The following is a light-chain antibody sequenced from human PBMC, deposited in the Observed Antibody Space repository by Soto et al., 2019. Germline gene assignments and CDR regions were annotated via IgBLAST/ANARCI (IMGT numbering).Light chain of an antibody. Sequence: ETVMTQSPATLSVSPGERATLSCRASQTIANNLAWYQQRPGQAPRLLIYGASTIATGIPARFSGSGSGTEFTLTFSRRQSEDFAIYYCQQYNNWPPYTFGQGTKLEIK. CDR1: QTIANN. CDR3: QQYNNWPPYT. CDR2: GAS. J-gene: IGKJ2*01. V-gene: IGKV3-15*01.